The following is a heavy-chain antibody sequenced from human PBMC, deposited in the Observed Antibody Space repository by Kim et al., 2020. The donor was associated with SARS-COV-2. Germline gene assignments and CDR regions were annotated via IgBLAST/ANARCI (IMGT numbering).Heavy chain of an antibody. CDR3: ARHDYYDNKWFDP. J-gene: IGHJ5*02. D-gene: IGHD3-22*01. Sequence: YTPSPKTRVTMSGDTSKTQFSLKLSSVTAADTAVYYCARHDYYDNKWFDPWGQGTLVTVSS. V-gene: IGHV4-39*01.